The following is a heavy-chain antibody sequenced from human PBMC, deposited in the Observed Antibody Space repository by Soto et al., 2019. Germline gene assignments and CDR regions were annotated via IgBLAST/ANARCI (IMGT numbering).Heavy chain of an antibody. Sequence: PSETLSLTCTVSGGSTRSSLYQWVWIRQPPGKGLEWIGIVYHNGSTNYDPSLKSRVTISVDTSKNQFFLKLTSVTAADTALYYCARRNLFFDYWGQGALVTVSS. CDR3: ARRNLFFDY. CDR2: VYHNGST. J-gene: IGHJ4*02. CDR1: GGSTRSSLYQ. V-gene: IGHV4-39*01.